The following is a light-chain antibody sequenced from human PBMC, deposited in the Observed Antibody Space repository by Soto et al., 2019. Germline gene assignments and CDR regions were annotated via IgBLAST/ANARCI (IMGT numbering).Light chain of an antibody. CDR2: GAS. V-gene: IGKV3-20*01. CDR3: QQYGSSPYA. CDR1: QSVSSSY. Sequence: EIVLTQSPGTLSLSPGERATLSCRASQSVSSSYLAWYQQKPGQAPRLLIYGASSRATGIPDRFSRSGSGGDLTLTISTLEPEEFAVYYCQQYGSSPYAFGQGTKLEI. J-gene: IGKJ2*01.